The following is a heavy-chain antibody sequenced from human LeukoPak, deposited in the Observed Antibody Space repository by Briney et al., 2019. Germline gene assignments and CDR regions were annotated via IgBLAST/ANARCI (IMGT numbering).Heavy chain of an antibody. Sequence: QPGGSLRLSCAASGFTFSDYAMSWVRQAPGKGLECVSVISGSGGSTYYADSVKGRFTISRDNSKNTLYLQLNSLRAEDTAVYYCAKDRFFAYWGPGTLVTFSS. J-gene: IGHJ4*02. CDR3: AKDRFFAY. CDR2: ISGSGGST. CDR1: GFTFSDYA. V-gene: IGHV3-23*01.